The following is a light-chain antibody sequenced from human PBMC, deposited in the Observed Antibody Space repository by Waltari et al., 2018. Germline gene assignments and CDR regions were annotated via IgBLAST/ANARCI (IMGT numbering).Light chain of an antibody. Sequence: DIQVTHSPSSLSPSVRDRVTITCRVSQSISSYVNWYQQKPGKAPKRLIYAASSWQSGVPSRFSGSGSGTDFTLTISSLQPEDFATYYCQQSYSTPFTFGPGTKVDIK. CDR2: AAS. V-gene: IGKV1-39*01. CDR3: QQSYSTPFT. J-gene: IGKJ3*01. CDR1: QSISSY.